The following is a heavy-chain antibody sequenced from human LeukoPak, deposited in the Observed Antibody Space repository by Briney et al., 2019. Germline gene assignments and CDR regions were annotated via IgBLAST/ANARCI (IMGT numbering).Heavy chain of an antibody. Sequence: SVKVSCKASGGTFSSYAISWVRQAPGQGLEWMGGIIPLFGTADYIQKFQGRVTITADESTNTAYMELSSLRSEDTAVYYCARDNSVGDYAWWFDPWGQGTLVTVSS. D-gene: IGHD1-26*01. CDR3: ARDNSVGDYAWWFDP. V-gene: IGHV1-69*13. J-gene: IGHJ5*02. CDR1: GGTFSSYA. CDR2: IIPLFGTA.